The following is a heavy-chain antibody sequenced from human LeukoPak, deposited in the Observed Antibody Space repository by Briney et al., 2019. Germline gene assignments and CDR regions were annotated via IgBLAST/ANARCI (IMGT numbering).Heavy chain of an antibody. Sequence: KSSQTLSLTCAISGDSVSSNSAAWNWIRQSPSRGLEWPGRTYYRSKWYNDYAVSVKSRITINPDTSKNQFSLQLNSVTPEDTAVYYCARDDYYDSSGYYYGYYYYGMDVWGQGTTVTVSS. CDR3: ARDDYYDSSGYYYGYYYYGMDV. J-gene: IGHJ6*02. CDR2: TYYRSKWYN. D-gene: IGHD3-22*01. V-gene: IGHV6-1*01. CDR1: GDSVSSNSAA.